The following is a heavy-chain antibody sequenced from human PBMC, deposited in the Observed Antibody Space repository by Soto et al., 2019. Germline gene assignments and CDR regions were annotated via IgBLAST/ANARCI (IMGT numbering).Heavy chain of an antibody. CDR1: GYSFTSYW. J-gene: IGHJ4*02. CDR2: IYTGDADT. CDR3: ARRRGYSYGFREPPDY. V-gene: IGHV5-51*01. D-gene: IGHD5-18*01. Sequence: GESPKIPCKGSGYSFTSYWIGWVRQMPGKGLEWMGIIYTGDADTRYSPSFQGQVTISADKSISTAYLQWSSMKASDTAMYYCARRRGYSYGFREPPDYWGQGPLVTVSA.